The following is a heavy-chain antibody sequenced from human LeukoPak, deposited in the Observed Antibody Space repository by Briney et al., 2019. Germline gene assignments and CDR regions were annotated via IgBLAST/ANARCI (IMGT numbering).Heavy chain of an antibody. CDR2: INPNSGGT. CDR1: GYTFTRYN. D-gene: IGHD2-2*01. Sequence: GASVKVSCKASGYTFTRYNMHWVRQAPGQGLGWRGWINPNSGGTNYAQKFQVRVTITRDTSISTAYMELSRLTSDDAAVYYCARARRGCSTTNCDPDYWGQGTLVTVSS. CDR3: ARARRGCSTTNCDPDY. J-gene: IGHJ4*02. V-gene: IGHV1-2*02.